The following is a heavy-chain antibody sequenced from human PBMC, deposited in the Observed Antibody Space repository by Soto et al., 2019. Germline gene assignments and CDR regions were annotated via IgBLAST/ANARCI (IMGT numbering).Heavy chain of an antibody. CDR2: INAGNGNT. CDR1: GYTFASYA. Sequence: ASVKVSCKASGYTFASYAMHWVRQAPGQGLEWMGWINAGNGNTKYSQKFQGRVTITRDTSASTAYMELSSLRSEDTAVYYCARDVSNYDSSPRGWFDPWGQGTLVTVSS. V-gene: IGHV1-3*01. J-gene: IGHJ5*02. CDR3: ARDVSNYDSSPRGWFDP. D-gene: IGHD3-22*01.